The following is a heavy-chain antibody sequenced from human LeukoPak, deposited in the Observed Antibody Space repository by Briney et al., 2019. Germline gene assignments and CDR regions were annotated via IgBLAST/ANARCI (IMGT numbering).Heavy chain of an antibody. CDR2: IYYSGST. CDR1: GGSISSYY. V-gene: IGHV4-59*12. D-gene: IGHD3-10*01. CDR3: ARDRYYYGSGSYYNVGYYFDY. J-gene: IGHJ4*02. Sequence: PSEALSLTCTVSGGSISSYYWSWIRQPPGKGLEWIGYIYYSGSTNYNPSLKSRVTISVDTSKNQFSLKLSSVTAADTAVYYCARDRYYYGSGSYYNVGYYFDYWGQGTLVTVSS.